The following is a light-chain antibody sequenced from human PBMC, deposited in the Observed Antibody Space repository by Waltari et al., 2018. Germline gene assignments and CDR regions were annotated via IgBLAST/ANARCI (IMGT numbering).Light chain of an antibody. CDR1: SGVIGSYYY. V-gene: IGLV2-14*03. CDR2: DVN. Sequence: QSALTQPASVSGSPGQSITISCTGASGVIGSYYYVSWSQQHPGNAPTLVIFDVNNRPSVVSNRFSASVSGNTASLTISGLQAEDEADYYCSSYTKDTRIFGGGTKLTVL. CDR3: SSYTKDTRI. J-gene: IGLJ2*01.